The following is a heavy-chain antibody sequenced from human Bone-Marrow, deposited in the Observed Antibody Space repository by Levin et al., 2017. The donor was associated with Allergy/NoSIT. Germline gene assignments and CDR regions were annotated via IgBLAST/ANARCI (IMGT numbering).Heavy chain of an antibody. V-gene: IGHV1-18*01. CDR1: DFTFTSYA. CDR2: INADNGNT. Sequence: GESLKISCKASDFTFTSYAFAWVRQAPGRGLEWMGWINADNGNTNYVQKLQDRVTMTAEKSTSTVYMELRSMRPDDTAVYYCARAGGVGVVSASGDAFDLWGQGTMVTVSS. J-gene: IGHJ3*01. CDR3: ARAGGVGVVSASGDAFDL. D-gene: IGHD2-15*01.